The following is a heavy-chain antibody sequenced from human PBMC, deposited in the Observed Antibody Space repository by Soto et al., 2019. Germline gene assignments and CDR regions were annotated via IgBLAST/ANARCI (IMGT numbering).Heavy chain of an antibody. Sequence: GGSLRLSCAASGFTFSSYAMSWVRQAPGKGLEWVSAISGSGGSTYYADSVKGRFTISRDNSKNTLYLQMNSLRAEDTAVYYCAKDRNLGVVAVPPLSYGMHVSGQATMLTVSS. CDR3: AKDRNLGVVAVPPLSYGMHV. V-gene: IGHV3-23*01. CDR2: ISGSGGST. J-gene: IGHJ6*02. CDR1: GFTFSSYA. D-gene: IGHD2-15*01.